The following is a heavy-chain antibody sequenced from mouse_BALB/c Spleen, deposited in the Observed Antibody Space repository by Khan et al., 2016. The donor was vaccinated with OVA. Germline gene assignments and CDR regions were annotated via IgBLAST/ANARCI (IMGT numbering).Heavy chain of an antibody. D-gene: IGHD3-1*01. CDR3: TRGVLGVQTWFAC. CDR2: INPYNDYT. V-gene: IGHV1S136*01. J-gene: IGHJ3*01. CDR1: GYTFTSYD. Sequence: VQLQQSGPELVKPGASVKMSCKASGYTFTSYDMHWVKQKPGQGLEWFGYINPYNDYTKFNEKFKGKATLTSDKSSSTAYMELSSLTSEDSAVFYCTRGVLGVQTWFACWGQGTLVTVSA.